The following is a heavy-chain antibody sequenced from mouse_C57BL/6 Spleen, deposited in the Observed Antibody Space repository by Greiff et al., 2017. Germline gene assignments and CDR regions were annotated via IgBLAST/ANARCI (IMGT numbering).Heavy chain of an antibody. CDR1: GYTFTSYW. V-gene: IGHV1-64*01. J-gene: IGHJ2*01. Sequence: QVQLQQSGAELVKPGASVKLSCKASGYTFTSYWMHWVKQRPGQGLEWIGMIHPNSGSTNYNEKFKSKATLTVDKSSSTAYMQLSSLTSEDSAVYYCARYSNYEYYFDYWGQGTTLTVSS. CDR2: IHPNSGST. CDR3: ARYSNYEYYFDY. D-gene: IGHD2-5*01.